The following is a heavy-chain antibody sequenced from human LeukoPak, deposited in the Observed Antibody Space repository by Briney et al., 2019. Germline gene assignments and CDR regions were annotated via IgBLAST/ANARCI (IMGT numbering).Heavy chain of an antibody. CDR2: IRYDGSNK. CDR3: AKSRSNYDFWSAFDY. CDR1: RFPFNTYF. V-gene: IGHV3-30*02. D-gene: IGHD3-3*01. Sequence: QPGGSLRLSCVASRFPFNTYFTHWVRQAPAKGLEWVASIRYDGSNKYYADSVRGRLSISRDNSKQTLYLQMNSLRTGDTAVYYCAKSRSNYDFWSAFDYWGQGALVTVSS. J-gene: IGHJ4*02.